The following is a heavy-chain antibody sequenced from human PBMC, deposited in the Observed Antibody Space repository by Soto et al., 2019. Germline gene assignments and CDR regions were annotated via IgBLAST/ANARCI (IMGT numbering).Heavy chain of an antibody. CDR2: IYYSGST. Sequence: SETLSLSCTVSGGSISSSSYYWGWIRQPPGKGLEWIGSIYYSGSTYYNPSLKSRVTISVDTSKNQFSLKLSSVTAAETAVYYCARLQWLVLFDYWGQGTLVTVSS. CDR3: ARLQWLVLFDY. J-gene: IGHJ4*02. D-gene: IGHD6-19*01. CDR1: GGSISSSSYY. V-gene: IGHV4-39*01.